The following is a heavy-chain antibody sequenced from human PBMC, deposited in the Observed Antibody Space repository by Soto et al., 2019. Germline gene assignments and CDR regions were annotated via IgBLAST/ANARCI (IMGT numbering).Heavy chain of an antibody. CDR3: VRGGSCTNGVCSVFDY. CDR2: ITYSGNT. J-gene: IGHJ4*02. V-gene: IGHV4-31*03. Sequence: SETLSLTCTVSGGSVSSVGYYWSWIRQHPGKGLEWIGYITYSGNTYYNPSLESRVTMSADTSKNQFSLKLSSVTAADTAVYFCVRGGSCTNGVCSVFDYWGQGTLVTVS. D-gene: IGHD2-8*01. CDR1: GGSVSSVGYY.